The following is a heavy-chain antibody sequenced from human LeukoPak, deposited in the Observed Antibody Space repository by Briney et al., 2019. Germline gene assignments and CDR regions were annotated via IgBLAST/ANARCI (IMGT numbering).Heavy chain of an antibody. CDR3: ARDETMTTVTTSGGMDV. V-gene: IGHV3-23*01. J-gene: IGHJ6*02. CDR2: ISGSGGST. Sequence: GGSLRLSCAASGFTFSSYAMSWVRQAPGKGLEWVSAISGSGGSTYYADSVKGRFTISRDNSKNTLYLQMNSLRAEDTAVYYCARDETMTTVTTSGGMDVWGQGTTVTVSS. D-gene: IGHD4-4*01. CDR1: GFTFSSYA.